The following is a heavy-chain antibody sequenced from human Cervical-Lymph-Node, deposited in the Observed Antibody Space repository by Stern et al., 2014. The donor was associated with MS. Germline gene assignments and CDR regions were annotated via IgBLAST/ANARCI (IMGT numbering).Heavy chain of an antibody. J-gene: IGHJ5*02. Sequence: VQLVESGAEVKKPGSSVKVSCKTSGDTFSTSGITWVRQAPGQGLEWMGGIIPVFDTAHFARKFQGRLTITADKSTSTVYMALSSLRSEDTAVYYCARDLGVGPTVSWGQGTVVTVSS. D-gene: IGHD1-26*01. CDR3: ARDLGVGPTVS. CDR1: GDTFSTSG. V-gene: IGHV1-69*06. CDR2: IIPVFDTA.